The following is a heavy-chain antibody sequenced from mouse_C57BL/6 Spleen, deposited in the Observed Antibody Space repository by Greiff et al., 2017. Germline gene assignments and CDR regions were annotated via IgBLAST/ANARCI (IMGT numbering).Heavy chain of an antibody. Sequence: EVKVVESGGGLVKPGGSLKLSCAASGFTFSSYAMSWVRQTPEKRLEWVATISDGGSYTYYPDNVKGRFTISRDNAKNNLYLQMSHLKSEDTAMYYCARDRDYYGSSDAMDYWGQGTSVTVSS. CDR2: ISDGGSYT. J-gene: IGHJ4*01. V-gene: IGHV5-4*01. CDR3: ARDRDYYGSSDAMDY. D-gene: IGHD1-1*01. CDR1: GFTFSSYA.